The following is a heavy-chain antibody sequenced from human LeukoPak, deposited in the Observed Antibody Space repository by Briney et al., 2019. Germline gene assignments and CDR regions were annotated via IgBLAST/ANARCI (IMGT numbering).Heavy chain of an antibody. D-gene: IGHD6-13*01. CDR3: AREIAAAPDYYYYGMDV. Sequence: PGGSLRLSCAASGFTFSSYDMHWVREATGKGLEWVSAIGTAGDTYYPGSVKGRFTISRENAKNSLYLQMNSLRAGDTAVYYCAREIAAAPDYYYYGMDVWGQGTTVTVSS. J-gene: IGHJ6*02. CDR1: GFTFSSYD. V-gene: IGHV3-13*01. CDR2: IGTAGDT.